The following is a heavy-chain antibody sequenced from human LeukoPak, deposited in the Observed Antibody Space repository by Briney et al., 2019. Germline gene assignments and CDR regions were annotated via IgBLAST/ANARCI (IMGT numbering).Heavy chain of an antibody. D-gene: IGHD3-9*01. CDR3: ARVEGHYDILTGYQGKYYFDY. CDR1: GGTVSSYA. CDR2: IIPIFGTA. J-gene: IGHJ4*02. Sequence: GASEKVSCKASGGTVSSYAISWVRQAPGQGLEWMGGIIPIFGTANYAQKFQGRGTITADESTSTAYMELSSLRSEDTAVYYCARVEGHYDILTGYQGKYYFDYWGQGTLVTVSS. V-gene: IGHV1-69*13.